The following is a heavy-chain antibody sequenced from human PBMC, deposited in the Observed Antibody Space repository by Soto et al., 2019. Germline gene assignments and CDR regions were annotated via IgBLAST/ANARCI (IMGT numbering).Heavy chain of an antibody. CDR3: AREGGVDIVATISGGYYFDY. CDR2: INPNSGGT. CDR1: GYTFTGYY. J-gene: IGHJ4*02. Sequence: QVQLVQSGAEVKKPGASVKVSCKASGYTFTGYYMHWVRQAPGQGLEWMGWINPNSGGTNYAQKFQGWVTMTRDTSISTAYMELSRLRSDYTAVYYCAREGGVDIVATISGGYYFDYWGQGTLVTVSS. D-gene: IGHD5-12*01. V-gene: IGHV1-2*04.